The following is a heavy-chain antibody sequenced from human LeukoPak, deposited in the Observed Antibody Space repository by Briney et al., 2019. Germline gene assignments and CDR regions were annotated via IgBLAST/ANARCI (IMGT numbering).Heavy chain of an antibody. CDR2: INSDGSST. Sequence: GGSLRLSCVASGFMFSSYWMDWVRQAPGKGLVWVSRINSDGSSTSYADSVKGRFTISRDNAKNTLFLQMNSLRAEDTAVYYCARGPGAFDIWGQGTMVTVSS. CDR1: GFMFSSYW. D-gene: IGHD2-2*01. CDR3: ARGPGAFDI. V-gene: IGHV3-74*01. J-gene: IGHJ3*02.